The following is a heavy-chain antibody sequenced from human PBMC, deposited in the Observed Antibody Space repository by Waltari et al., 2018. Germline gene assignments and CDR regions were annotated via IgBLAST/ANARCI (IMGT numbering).Heavy chain of an antibody. V-gene: IGHV3-21*01. D-gene: IGHD1-20*01. Sequence: EVQLVESGGGLVKPGGSLRLSCAASGFTFSSYSMNWVRQAPGKGLEWVSSISSSSSYIYYADSVKGRFTISRDNAKNSLYLQMNSLRAEDTAVYYCARDGITGAIYYYYYYMDVWGKGTTVTISS. CDR3: ARDGITGAIYYYYYYMDV. J-gene: IGHJ6*03. CDR2: ISSSSSYI. CDR1: GFTFSSYS.